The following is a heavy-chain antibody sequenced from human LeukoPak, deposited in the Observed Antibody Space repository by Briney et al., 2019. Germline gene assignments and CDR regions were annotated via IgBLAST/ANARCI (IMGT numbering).Heavy chain of an antibody. CDR3: ARERVGFYYYYGMDV. Sequence: ASVKVSCMASVYTFTSYYMRWVRQAPGQGLEWRGIINPSGGSTSYAQKFQGTVTMTRDTSTSTVYMELSSLRSEDTAVYYCARERVGFYYYYGMDVWGQGTTVTVSS. CDR2: INPSGGST. CDR1: VYTFTSYY. V-gene: IGHV1-46*01. J-gene: IGHJ6*02. D-gene: IGHD3-16*01.